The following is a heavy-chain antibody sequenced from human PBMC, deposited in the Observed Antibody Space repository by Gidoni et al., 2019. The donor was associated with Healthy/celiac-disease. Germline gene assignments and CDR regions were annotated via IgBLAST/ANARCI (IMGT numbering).Heavy chain of an antibody. V-gene: IGHV1-69*01. D-gene: IGHD3-10*01. CDR2: PIFGTA. J-gene: IGHJ5*02. Sequence: PIFGTANYAQKFQGRVTITADESTSTAYMELSSLRSEDTAVYYCARAGLYGSGSNNWFDPWGQGTLVTVSS. CDR3: ARAGLYGSGSNNWFDP.